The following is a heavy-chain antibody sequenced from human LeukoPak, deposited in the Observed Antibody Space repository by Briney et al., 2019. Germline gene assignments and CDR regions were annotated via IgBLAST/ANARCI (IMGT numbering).Heavy chain of an antibody. D-gene: IGHD6-6*01. CDR2: IYYSGST. CDR1: GGSISSYY. CDR3: ARVAPSSIAPFDY. Sequence: SETLSLTCTVSGGSISSYYWSWLRQPPGKGLEWIGYIYYSGSTNYNPSLKSRVTISVDTSKNQFSLKLSSVTAADTAVYYCARVAPSSIAPFDYWGQGTLVTVSS. V-gene: IGHV4-59*01. J-gene: IGHJ4*02.